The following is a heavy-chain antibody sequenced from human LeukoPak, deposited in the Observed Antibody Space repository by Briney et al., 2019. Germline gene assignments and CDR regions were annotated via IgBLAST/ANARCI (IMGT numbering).Heavy chain of an antibody. D-gene: IGHD3-22*01. CDR1: GFTVSSNY. Sequence: PGGSLRLSCAASGFTVSSNYMSWVRQAPGKGLEWVSVIYSGGSTYYADSMKGRFTISRDKSKNTLYLQMNSLRAEDTAVYYCARDDSSGYHYRFDYWGQGTLVTVSS. CDR2: IYSGGST. V-gene: IGHV3-66*02. J-gene: IGHJ4*02. CDR3: ARDDSSGYHYRFDY.